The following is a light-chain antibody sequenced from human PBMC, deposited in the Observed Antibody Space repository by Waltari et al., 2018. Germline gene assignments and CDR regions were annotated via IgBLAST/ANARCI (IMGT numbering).Light chain of an antibody. Sequence: QPVLTQSSSASAALGSSSKVTCTLRSGHNIDTIAWPQQQPGKAPRYLMKLEGSGNDNKGSGVPDRFSVSSSGADRYLTISNLQSEDEADYYCETWDSNTRVFGGGTKVTVL. CDR1: SGHNIDT. CDR3: ETWDSNTRV. CDR2: LEGSGND. J-gene: IGLJ3*02. V-gene: IGLV4-60*03.